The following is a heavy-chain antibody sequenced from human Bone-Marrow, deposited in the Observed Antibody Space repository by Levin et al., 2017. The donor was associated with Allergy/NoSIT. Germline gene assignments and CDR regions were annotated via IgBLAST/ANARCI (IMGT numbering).Heavy chain of an antibody. CDR2: ISSSSTYR. CDR3: ATNGGYSDRVRDY. V-gene: IGHV3-21*01. J-gene: IGHJ4*02. CDR1: EVIVTYYT. Sequence: GGSLRLSCAASEVIVTYYTMYWVRQAPGKGLEWVASISSSSTYRHYAESVKGRFTISRDTANNSMSLQMNSLRVEDSAMYYCATNGGYSDRVRDYWGQGVMVAVSS. D-gene: IGHD5-12*01.